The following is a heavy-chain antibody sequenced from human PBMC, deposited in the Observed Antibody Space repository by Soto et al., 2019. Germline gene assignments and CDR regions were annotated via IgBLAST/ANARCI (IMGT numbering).Heavy chain of an antibody. CDR2: ISYDGSKK. D-gene: IGHD3-3*01. V-gene: IGHV3-30-3*01. Sequence: GGSLRLSCAASGFTFRSYPMYWVRQARGKGLEWVAVISYDGSKKYYADSVKGRFTISRDNTKNTLYLQTNSLRAEETAVYYCARAYQKTIFGVVIPGGDYHGMDVWGQGTTVTVSS. CDR1: GFTFRSYP. CDR3: ARAYQKTIFGVVIPGGDYHGMDV. J-gene: IGHJ6*02.